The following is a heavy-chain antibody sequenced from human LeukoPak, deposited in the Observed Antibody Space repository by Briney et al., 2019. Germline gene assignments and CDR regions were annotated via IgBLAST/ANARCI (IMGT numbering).Heavy chain of an antibody. D-gene: IGHD6-13*01. CDR2: INPNSGGT. V-gene: IGHV1-2*02. Sequence: ASVKVSCKASGYTFTGYYMHWMRQAPGQGLEWMGWINPNSGGTNYAQKFQGRVTMTRDTSISTAYMELSRLRSDDTAVYYCAREPSSSWYYEYFQHWGQGTLVTVSS. CDR1: GYTFTGYY. CDR3: AREPSSSWYYEYFQH. J-gene: IGHJ1*01.